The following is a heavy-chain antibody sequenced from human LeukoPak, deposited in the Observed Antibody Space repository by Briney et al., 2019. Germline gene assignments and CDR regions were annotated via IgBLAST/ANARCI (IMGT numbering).Heavy chain of an antibody. CDR2: ISGSGGTT. CDR3: ANRGNTVTTLDY. D-gene: IGHD4-17*01. Sequence: GGSLRLSCAASGFTFSNYAMSWVRQAPGKGLDWVSGISGSGGTTYYADSVKGRFTISRDNSKNTLYLQMNSLRAEDTAVYYCANRGNTVTTLDYWGQGTQVTVSS. CDR1: GFTFSNYA. J-gene: IGHJ4*02. V-gene: IGHV3-23*01.